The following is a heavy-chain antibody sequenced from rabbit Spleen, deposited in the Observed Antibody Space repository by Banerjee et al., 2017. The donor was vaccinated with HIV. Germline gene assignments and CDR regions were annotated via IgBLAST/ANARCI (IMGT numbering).Heavy chain of an antibody. CDR1: GVSFNDKDV. CDR3: ARVPYEYGSSTTYYGAFDP. J-gene: IGHJ2*01. D-gene: IGHD8-1*01. Sequence: QSLEESGGDLVKPEGSLTLTCKASGVSFNDKDVMCWVRQAPGKGLEWITCINMVTGKSVYASWAKGRFIMSRTSSTKVTLQMTSLTAADTATYFCARVPYEYGSSTTYYGAFDPWGQGTLVTVS. CDR2: INMVTGKS. V-gene: IGHV1S40*01.